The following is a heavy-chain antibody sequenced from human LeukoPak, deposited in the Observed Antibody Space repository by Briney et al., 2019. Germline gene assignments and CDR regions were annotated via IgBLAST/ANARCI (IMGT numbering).Heavy chain of an antibody. CDR3: AKDLSWNTADC. D-gene: IGHD1/OR15-1a*01. V-gene: IGHV3-74*01. Sequence: GGSLRLSCATSGFTFSSYWMHWVRQGPGKGVLGVSRIHPDGSVTNYAASVKGRFTISRDNAKKTLYLQMNGLRAEDTAVYYCAKDLSWNTADCWGQGTLVTVSS. CDR2: IHPDGSVT. J-gene: IGHJ4*02. CDR1: GFTFSSYW.